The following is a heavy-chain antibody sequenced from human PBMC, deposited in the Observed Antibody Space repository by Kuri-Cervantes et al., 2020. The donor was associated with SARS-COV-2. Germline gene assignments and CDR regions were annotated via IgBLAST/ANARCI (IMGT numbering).Heavy chain of an antibody. CDR2: ISYDGSNK. CDR3: ARDSSGFRD. CDR1: GFTFSSYE. D-gene: IGHD6-19*01. J-gene: IGHJ4*02. V-gene: IGHV3-30-3*01. Sequence: GGSLRLSCAASGFTFSSYEMNWVRQAPGKGLEWVAVISYDGSNKYYADSVKGRFTISRDNSKNTLYLQMNSLRAEDTAVYYCARDSSGFRDWGQGTLVTVSS.